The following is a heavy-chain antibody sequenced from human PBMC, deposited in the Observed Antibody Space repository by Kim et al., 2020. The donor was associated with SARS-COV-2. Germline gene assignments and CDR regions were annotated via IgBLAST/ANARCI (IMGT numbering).Heavy chain of an antibody. Sequence: SVKVSCKASGGSFGSYAFTWVRQAPGQGLEWMGGIIPLFGTTNYSQRLQDRVTISADKSTTTVYMELRSLTADDTAVYYCARDRYGYTYDYEGLDVWGQGTTVTVSS. CDR2: IIPLFGTT. D-gene: IGHD3-16*01. J-gene: IGHJ6*02. CDR3: ARDRYGYTYDYEGLDV. V-gene: IGHV1-69*06. CDR1: GGSFGSYA.